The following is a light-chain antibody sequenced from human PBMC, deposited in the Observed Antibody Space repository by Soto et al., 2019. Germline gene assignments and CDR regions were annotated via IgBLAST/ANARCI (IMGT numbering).Light chain of an antibody. CDR2: EGS. CDR3: CSYAGSSTYV. CDR1: SSDVGSYNL. Sequence: VRTQPASVSGSPWQSITISCTGTSSDVGSYNLVSWYQQHPGKAPKLMIYEGSKRPSGVSNRFSGSKSGNTASLTISGLQAEDEAAYYCCSYAGSSTYVFGTGTKVTVL. J-gene: IGLJ1*01. V-gene: IGLV2-23*01.